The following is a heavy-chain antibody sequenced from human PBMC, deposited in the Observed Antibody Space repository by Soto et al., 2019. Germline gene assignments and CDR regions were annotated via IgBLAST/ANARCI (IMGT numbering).Heavy chain of an antibody. J-gene: IGHJ3*02. CDR1: GGTFSSYA. CDR2: IIPIFGTA. Sequence: SVKVSCKASGGTFSSYAISWVRQSPGQGLEWMGGIIPIFGTANYAQKFQGRVTITADESTSTAYMELSSLRSEDTAVYYCASLGYCSSTSCYFRGAFDIWGQGTMVTVSS. CDR3: ASLGYCSSTSCYFRGAFDI. D-gene: IGHD2-2*01. V-gene: IGHV1-69*13.